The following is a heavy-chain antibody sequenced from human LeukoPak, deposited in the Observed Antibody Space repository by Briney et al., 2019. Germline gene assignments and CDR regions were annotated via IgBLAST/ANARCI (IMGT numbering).Heavy chain of an antibody. V-gene: IGHV3-23*01. CDR1: GFTFSSYA. CDR3: AKPYYDILTGYRNWFDP. CDR2: ISGSGGST. Sequence: GGSLRLSCAASGFTFSSYAMSWVRQAPGKGLEWVSAISGSGGSTYYADSVKGRFTISRDNSKNTLYLQMNSLRAEVTAVYYCAKPYYDILTGYRNWFDPWGQGTLVTVSS. D-gene: IGHD3-9*01. J-gene: IGHJ5*02.